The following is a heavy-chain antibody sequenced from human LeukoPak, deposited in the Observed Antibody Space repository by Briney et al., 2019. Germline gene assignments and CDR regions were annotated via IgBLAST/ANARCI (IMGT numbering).Heavy chain of an antibody. J-gene: IGHJ3*02. D-gene: IGHD1-26*01. CDR3: AKGGGSYSGFDI. V-gene: IGHV3-23*01. CDR2: ISGSGGST. CDR1: GFTFSSYA. Sequence: PGGSLRLSCAASGFTFSSYAMSWVRQAPGKGLEWVSAISGSGGSTYYADSVKGRFTISRDNSKSTLYLQMNSLRAEDTAVYYCAKGGGSYSGFDIWGQGTMVTVSS.